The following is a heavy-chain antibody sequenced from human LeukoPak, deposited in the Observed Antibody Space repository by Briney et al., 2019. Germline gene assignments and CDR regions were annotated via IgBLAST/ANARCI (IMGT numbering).Heavy chain of an antibody. D-gene: IGHD2-8*01. CDR2: INHSGSVT. Sequence: PSETLSLTCTVSGGSISSNNWWNWVRQPPGKGLEWIGEINHSGSVTNYNPSLRSRVTISVDTSKNQFSLKLSSVTAADTAVYYCARDSLVLSGGMDVWGQGTTVTVSS. J-gene: IGHJ6*02. CDR3: ARDSLVLSGGMDV. V-gene: IGHV4-4*02. CDR1: GGSISSNNW.